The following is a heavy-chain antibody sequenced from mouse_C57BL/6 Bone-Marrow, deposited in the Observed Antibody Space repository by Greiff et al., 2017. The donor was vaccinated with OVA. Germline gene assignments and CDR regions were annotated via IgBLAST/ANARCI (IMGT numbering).Heavy chain of an antibody. CDR3: ARDDGYLCYAMDY. Sequence: QVQLQQPGAELVMPGASVKLSCKASGYTFPSYWMHWVKQRPGQGLEWIGEIDPSDSYTNYNQKFKGKSTLTVDKSSSTAYMQLSSLTSEDSAVYYGARDDGYLCYAMDYWGQGTSVTVSS. J-gene: IGHJ4*01. D-gene: IGHD2-3*01. V-gene: IGHV1-69*01. CDR1: GYTFPSYW. CDR2: IDPSDSYT.